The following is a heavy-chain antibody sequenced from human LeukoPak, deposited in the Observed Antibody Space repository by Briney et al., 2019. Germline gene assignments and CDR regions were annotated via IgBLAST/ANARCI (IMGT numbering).Heavy chain of an antibody. CDR2: ISSTGGTT. D-gene: IGHD2-15*01. CDR1: GFTFSSYS. V-gene: IGHV3-23*01. J-gene: IGHJ6*03. Sequence: GGSLRLACAASGFTFSSYSMNWVRQAPGKGLEWVSSISSTGGTTSYADSVKGWFTISRDNSKNTLYMQMTSLRAEYMAIYYCAKNGDRGAYCTGGTCYPYFYYYMDVWGKGTTVTI. CDR3: AKNGDRGAYCTGGTCYPYFYYYMDV.